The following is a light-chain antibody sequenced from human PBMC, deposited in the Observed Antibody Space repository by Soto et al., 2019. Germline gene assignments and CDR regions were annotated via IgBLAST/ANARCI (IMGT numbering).Light chain of an antibody. CDR1: SSDVGGYNY. V-gene: IGLV2-8*01. CDR2: EVT. J-gene: IGLJ1*01. Sequence: QSALTQPPSASGSPGQSVTLSCTGTSSDVGGYNYVSWYQQHPGKAPKLMIYEVTKRPSGVPDRFSGSKSGNTASLTVSGLQAEDEADYYCSSYAGSNKRVFGTGTKLTVL. CDR3: SSYAGSNKRV.